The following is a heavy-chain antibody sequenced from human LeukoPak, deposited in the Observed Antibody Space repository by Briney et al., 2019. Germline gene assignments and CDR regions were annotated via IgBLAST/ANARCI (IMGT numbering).Heavy chain of an antibody. Sequence: SDPTLVKPTQTLTLTCTFSGFSLSTSGVGVGWIRQPPGKALEWLALIHWDDDKRYSPSLKSRLTITKDTSKNQVVLTMTNMDPVDTATYYCAHRWVGSSWYWVYFDYWGQGTLVTVSS. D-gene: IGHD6-13*01. V-gene: IGHV2-5*02. J-gene: IGHJ4*02. CDR3: AHRWVGSSWYWVYFDY. CDR1: GFSLSTSGVG. CDR2: IHWDDDK.